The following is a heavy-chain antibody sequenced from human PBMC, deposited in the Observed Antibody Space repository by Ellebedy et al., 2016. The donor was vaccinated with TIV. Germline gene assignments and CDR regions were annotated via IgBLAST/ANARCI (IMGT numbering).Heavy chain of an antibody. V-gene: IGHV3-74*01. Sequence: GESLKISXAASGFTFSSYWMHWVRQAPGKGLVWVSRINSDGSSTSYADSVKGRFTISRDNSKNTLYLQMNSLRAEDTAVYYCARDRLPDYYDPPYGMDVWGQGTTVTVSS. CDR2: INSDGSST. CDR3: ARDRLPDYYDPPYGMDV. J-gene: IGHJ6*02. D-gene: IGHD3-22*01. CDR1: GFTFSSYW.